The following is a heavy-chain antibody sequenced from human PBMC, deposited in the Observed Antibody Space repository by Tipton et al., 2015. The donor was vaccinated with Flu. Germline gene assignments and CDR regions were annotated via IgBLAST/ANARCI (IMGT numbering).Heavy chain of an antibody. Sequence: TLSLTCSVSGYSIASDYYWGWIRQPPGQGLEWIGNVHRSGNAYYSPSFKSRVSMSVDTSRNQFSLKLSSVTAADTAVYFCARRTFSNYVSEPKNWFDFWGQGTLVTVSS. V-gene: IGHV4-38-2*01. CDR1: GYSIASDYY. CDR3: ARRTFSNYVSEPKNWFDF. D-gene: IGHD4-11*01. CDR2: VHRSGNA. J-gene: IGHJ5*01.